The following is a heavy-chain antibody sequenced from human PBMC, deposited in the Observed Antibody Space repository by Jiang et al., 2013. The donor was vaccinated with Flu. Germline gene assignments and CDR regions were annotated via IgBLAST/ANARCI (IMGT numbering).Heavy chain of an antibody. CDR2: VFYTGDT. D-gene: IGHD6-13*01. CDR3: ARQNNDGPSSTWYGPPNWFDS. CDR1: GDSIATSHFY. J-gene: IGHJ5*01. Sequence: PGLVKPSETLSLNCSVSGDSIATSHFYWGWIRQSPGKGLEWIGSVFYTGDTYHNPSPSLRGRVTMSVDTSKNQFSLRLSSVTAADTAVYYCARQNNDGPSSTWYGPPNWFDSWGQGTRVTVSS. V-gene: IGHV4-39*01.